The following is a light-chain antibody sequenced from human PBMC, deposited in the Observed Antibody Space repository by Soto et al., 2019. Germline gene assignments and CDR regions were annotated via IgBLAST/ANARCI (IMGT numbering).Light chain of an antibody. CDR1: QTIYSN. CDR3: QQYQNLWT. J-gene: IGKJ1*01. CDR2: RAS. V-gene: IGKV3D-15*01. Sequence: IMMTQSPATLSVSLGERATLSCRASQTIYSNVAWYQVRPGQAPRLLIYRASTRATGTSARFSGSGSGTEFTLTISSLQSEDFAAYFCQQYQNLWTFGQGTKVDIK.